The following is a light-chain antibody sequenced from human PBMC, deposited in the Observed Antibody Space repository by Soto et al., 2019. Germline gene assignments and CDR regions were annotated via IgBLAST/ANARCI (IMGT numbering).Light chain of an antibody. CDR1: SSNIGAGYD. V-gene: IGLV1-40*01. J-gene: IGLJ2*01. CDR2: GAT. Sequence: QSVLTQTPSVSGAPGQKITMSCTGSSSNIGAGYDVHWYQQHPGTAPRLLIYGATHRPSGVPERFSGSRSGSSASLTITGLQAEDESFYHCQSYDSGLSGALFGGGTKPTVL. CDR3: QSYDSGLSGAL.